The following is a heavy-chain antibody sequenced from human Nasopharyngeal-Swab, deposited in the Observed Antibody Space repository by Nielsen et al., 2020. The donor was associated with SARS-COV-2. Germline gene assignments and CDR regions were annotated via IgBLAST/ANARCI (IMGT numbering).Heavy chain of an antibody. CDR2: IYYSGST. J-gene: IGHJ4*02. CDR3: ARLDPYSSRDDY. Sequence: RQAPGKGLEWIGGIYYSGSTYYNPSLKSRVTISVDTSKNQFSLNLSSVTAADTAVYYCARLDPYSSRDDYWGQGTLVTVSS. V-gene: IGHV4-39*01. D-gene: IGHD6-13*01.